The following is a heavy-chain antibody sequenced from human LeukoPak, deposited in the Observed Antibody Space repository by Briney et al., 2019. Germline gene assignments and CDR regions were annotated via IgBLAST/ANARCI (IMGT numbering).Heavy chain of an antibody. V-gene: IGHV3-23*01. J-gene: IGHJ4*02. D-gene: IGHD7-27*01. CDR3: ARDLAWGAFDY. CDR1: GFSFSYHG. Sequence: PGGSLRLSCVASGFSFSYHGMNWVRLAPGKGLEWVSGVSPPGGGTYYADSVKGRFTISRDDSRNTLSLQMNSLRVEDTAVYYCARDLAWGAFDYWGPGTLVTVSS. CDR2: VSPPGGGT.